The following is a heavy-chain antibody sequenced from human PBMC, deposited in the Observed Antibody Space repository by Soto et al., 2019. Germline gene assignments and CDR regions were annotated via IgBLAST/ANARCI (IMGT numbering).Heavy chain of an antibody. CDR3: ARSRNLDV. J-gene: IGHJ6*02. CDR1: GGSFSGWH. Sequence: QVQVQQWGAGLLKFSETLSLTCAVNGGSFSGWHWNWIRQPPGKGLEWIGEASHTGGTNYNPSLERRVTISVDRSRNQLSLKLTSVSAADPAVYYCARSRNLDVWGPGTTVIVSS. CDR2: ASHTGGT. D-gene: IGHD1-1*01. V-gene: IGHV4-34*01.